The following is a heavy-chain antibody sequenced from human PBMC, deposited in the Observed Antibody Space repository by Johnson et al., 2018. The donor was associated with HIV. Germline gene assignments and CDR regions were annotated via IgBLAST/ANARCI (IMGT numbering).Heavy chain of an antibody. CDR3: AKDMGYSSFGFGFDL. CDR1: GFTYDDYA. V-gene: IGHV3-43D*03. CDR2: ISWDGNRN. D-gene: IGHD6-13*01. Sequence: VQLVESGGGVVRPGGSLRLSCAASGFTYDDYAIHWVRQSPGKGLEWVSLISWDGNRNYYADSVKGRFTISRNNSENSLYLQMNSLRAEDTALYYCAKDMGYSSFGFGFDLWGQGTMVTVSS. J-gene: IGHJ3*01.